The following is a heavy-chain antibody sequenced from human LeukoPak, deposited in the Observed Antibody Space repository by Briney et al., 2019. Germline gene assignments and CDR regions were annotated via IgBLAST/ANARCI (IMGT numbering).Heavy chain of an antibody. CDR3: ARVVVVPAAIYYYGMDV. CDR1: GFTFSSYS. V-gene: IGHV3-21*01. D-gene: IGHD2-2*01. Sequence: GSLRLSCAASGFTFSSYSMNWVRQAPGKGLEWVSSISSSSSYIYYADSVKGRFTISRDNAKNSLYLQMNSLRAEDTAVYYCARVVVVPAAIYYYGMDVWGQGTTVTVSS. CDR2: ISSSSSYI. J-gene: IGHJ6*02.